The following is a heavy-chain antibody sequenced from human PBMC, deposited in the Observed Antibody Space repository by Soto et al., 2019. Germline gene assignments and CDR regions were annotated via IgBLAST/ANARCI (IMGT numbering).Heavy chain of an antibody. Sequence: SQTLSLTCAISGGSVSSNSAAWNWIRQSPSRGLEWLGRTYYRSKWYNDYAVSVKSRITINPDTSKNQFSLQLNSVTPEDTAVYYCARVDYCSSTSCPYYYYGMDVWGQGTTVTVSS. CDR1: GGSVSSNSAA. CDR3: ARVDYCSSTSCPYYYYGMDV. CDR2: TYYRSKWYN. J-gene: IGHJ6*02. V-gene: IGHV6-1*01. D-gene: IGHD2-2*01.